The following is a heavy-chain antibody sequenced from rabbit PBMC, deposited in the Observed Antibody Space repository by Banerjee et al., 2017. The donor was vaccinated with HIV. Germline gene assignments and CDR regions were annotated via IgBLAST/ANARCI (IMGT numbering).Heavy chain of an antibody. CDR1: GSTLSRYY. CDR3: ARSYWTDGLHL. Sequence: QEQLEESGGDLVKPEGSLTLTCTASGSTLSRYYICWVRQAPGKGLEWIACIYTGDGNTYYASWAKGRFTISKTSSTTVTLQMTSLTAADTATYFCARSYWTDGLHLWGPGTLVTVS. J-gene: IGHJ4*01. CDR2: IYTGDGNT. D-gene: IGHD8-1*01. V-gene: IGHV1S45*01.